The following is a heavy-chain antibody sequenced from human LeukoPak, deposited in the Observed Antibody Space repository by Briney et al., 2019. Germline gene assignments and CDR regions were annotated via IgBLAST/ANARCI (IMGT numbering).Heavy chain of an antibody. CDR1: GGSFSGYY. J-gene: IGHJ4*02. CDR2: INHSGST. CDR3: ARAKYSYGSLTIDY. D-gene: IGHD5-18*01. Sequence: SETLSLTCAVYGGSFSGYYWSWICQPPGKGLEWIGEINHSGSTNYNPSLKSRVTISVDTSKNQFSLKLSSVTAADTAVYYCARAKYSYGSLTIDYWGQGTLVTVSS. V-gene: IGHV4-34*01.